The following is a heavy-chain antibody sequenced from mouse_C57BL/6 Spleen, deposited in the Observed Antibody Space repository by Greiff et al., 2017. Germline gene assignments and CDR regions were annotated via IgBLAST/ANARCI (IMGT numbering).Heavy chain of an antibody. V-gene: IGHV7-3*01. CDR2: IRNKANGYTT. CDR3: ARYIYYGSRNYFDY. CDR1: GFTFTDYY. D-gene: IGHD1-1*01. J-gene: IGHJ2*01. Sequence: EVMLVESGGGLVQPGGSLSLSCAASGFTFTDYYMSWVRQPPGKALEWLGFIRNKANGYTTEYSASVKGRFTISRDNSQSILYLQMNALRAEDSATYYCARYIYYGSRNYFDYWGQGTTLTVSS.